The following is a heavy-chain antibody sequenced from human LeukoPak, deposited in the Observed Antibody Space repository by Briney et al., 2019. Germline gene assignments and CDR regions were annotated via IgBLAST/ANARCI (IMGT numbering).Heavy chain of an antibody. Sequence: GASVKVSCKASGYTFTGYYMHWVRQAPGQGLEWMGWISAYNGNTNYAQKLQGRVTMTTDTSTSTAYMELRSLRSDDTAVYYCARVGVSSPSGGYYMDVWGKGTTVTVSS. D-gene: IGHD6-19*01. CDR1: GYTFTGYY. CDR3: ARVGVSSPSGGYYMDV. J-gene: IGHJ6*03. V-gene: IGHV1-18*04. CDR2: ISAYNGNT.